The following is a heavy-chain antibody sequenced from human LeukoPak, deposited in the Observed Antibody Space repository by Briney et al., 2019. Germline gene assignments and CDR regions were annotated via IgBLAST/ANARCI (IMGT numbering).Heavy chain of an antibody. V-gene: IGHV3-74*01. CDR3: AKAGMTRVSTTHTGYYYYMDV. D-gene: IGHD4-11*01. CDR2: ISSDGSET. Sequence: GGSLRLSCAASGFTFSSNYMHWVRQAPGKGLVWVSRISSDGSETTYADSVKGRFTISRDNAKNTLLLQMNSLRAEDTAVYYCAKAGMTRVSTTHTGYYYYMDVWGKGTTVTVSS. J-gene: IGHJ6*03. CDR1: GFTFSSNY.